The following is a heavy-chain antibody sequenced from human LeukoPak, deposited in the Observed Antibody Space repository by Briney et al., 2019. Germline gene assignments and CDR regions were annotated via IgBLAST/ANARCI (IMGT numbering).Heavy chain of an antibody. D-gene: IGHD1-26*01. J-gene: IGHJ4*02. V-gene: IGHV1-69*13. CDR1: GYTFTSYA. CDR2: IIPIFGTA. CDR3: ARGGYSGSYYAQFDY. Sequence: SVKVSCKASGYTFTSYAISWVRQAPGQGLEWMGGIIPIFGTANYAQKFQGRVTITADESTSTAYMELSSLRSEDTAVYYCARGGYSGSYYAQFDYWGQGTLVTVSP.